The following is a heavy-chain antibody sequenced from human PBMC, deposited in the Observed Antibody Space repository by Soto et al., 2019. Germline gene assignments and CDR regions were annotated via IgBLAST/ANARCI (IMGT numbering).Heavy chain of an antibody. CDR2: INPDNGNT. CDR3: ARDILSVGPRANDAFDV. D-gene: IGHD2-8*02. Sequence: QVQLVQSGAEVRKPGASVNISCRASGFTFSDHLINWVRQVPGQSLEWMGCINPDNGNTKYSQTCQVRVIITRHSSASIVYVEVSDLTSEDTAVFYCARDILSVGPRANDAFDVWGQGTMVTVSS. V-gene: IGHV1-3*01. CDR1: GFTFSDHL. J-gene: IGHJ3*01.